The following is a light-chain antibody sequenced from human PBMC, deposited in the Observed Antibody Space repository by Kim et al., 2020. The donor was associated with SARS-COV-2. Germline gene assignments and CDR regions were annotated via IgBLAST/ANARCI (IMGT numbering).Light chain of an antibody. CDR2: DAS. CDR1: QNIVNK. J-gene: IGKJ2*01. CDR3: QQYSFWYT. V-gene: IGKV3-15*01. Sequence: EIVMTQSPATLSVSPGERLTLSCRASQNIVNKLAWYQQKPGQAHRLLIYDASSRATGIPARFSGSGSGTEFTLTISSLQSEDFAVYYCQQYSFWYTFGQGTRLEI.